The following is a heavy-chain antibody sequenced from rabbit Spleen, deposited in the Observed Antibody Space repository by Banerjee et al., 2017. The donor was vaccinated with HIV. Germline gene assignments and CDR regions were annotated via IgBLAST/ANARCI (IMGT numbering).Heavy chain of an antibody. CDR3: ARDTSSSFSSYGMDL. D-gene: IGHD1-1*01. Sequence: QEQLVESGGGLVQPEGSLTLTCTASGFSFSSTYWICWVRQAPGKGLEWIACIYAGSAGSTAYANWAKGRFTISKTSSTTVTLQVTRLTAADTATYFCARDTSSSFSSYGMDLWGPGTLVTVS. CDR1: GFSFSSTYW. V-gene: IGHV1S45*01. CDR2: IYAGSAGST. J-gene: IGHJ6*01.